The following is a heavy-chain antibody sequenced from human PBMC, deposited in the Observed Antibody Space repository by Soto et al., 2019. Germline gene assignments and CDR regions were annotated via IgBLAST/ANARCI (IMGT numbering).Heavy chain of an antibody. CDR2: IYYSGST. V-gene: IGHV4-39*01. CDR1: GGSISSSSYY. J-gene: IGHJ4*02. Sequence: PSETLSLTCTVSGGSISSSSYYWGWIRQPPGKGLEWIGSIYYSGSTYYNPSLKSRVTISVDTSKNQFSLKLSSVTAADTAVYYCARPSGWYFFDYWGQGTLVTVSS. D-gene: IGHD6-19*01. CDR3: ARPSGWYFFDY.